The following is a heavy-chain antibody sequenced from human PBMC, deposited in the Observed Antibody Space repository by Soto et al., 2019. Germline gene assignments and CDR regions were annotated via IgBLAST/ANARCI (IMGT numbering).Heavy chain of an antibody. CDR2: ISSSSSYI. Sequence: GGSLRLSCAASGFSFSSYSMNWVRQAPGKGLEWVSSISSSSSYIYYADSVKGRFTISRDNAKDSLYLQMISLRAEDTAVYYCARDYSDYYGMDVWGQGTTVTVSS. J-gene: IGHJ6*02. V-gene: IGHV3-21*01. D-gene: IGHD2-15*01. CDR3: ARDYSDYYGMDV. CDR1: GFSFSSYS.